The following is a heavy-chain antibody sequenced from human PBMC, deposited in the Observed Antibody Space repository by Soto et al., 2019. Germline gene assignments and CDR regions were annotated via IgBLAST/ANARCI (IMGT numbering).Heavy chain of an antibody. V-gene: IGHV3-23*01. D-gene: IGHD6-19*01. J-gene: IGHJ4*02. CDR3: AKVIGIGGWYLYDY. CDR2: ISGSGGST. CDR1: GFTFSSYA. Sequence: SGGSLRVSFAASGFTFSSYAMSWVRQAPGKGLEWVSAISGSGGSTYYADSVKGRFTISRDNSKNTLYLQMNSLRAEDTAVYYCAKVIGIGGWYLYDYWGQGTLVTVSS.